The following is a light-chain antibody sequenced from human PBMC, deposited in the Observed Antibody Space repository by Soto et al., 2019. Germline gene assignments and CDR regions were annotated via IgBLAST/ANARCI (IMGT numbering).Light chain of an antibody. V-gene: IGKV3-15*01. J-gene: IGKJ1*01. Sequence: EIVMTQSPATLSVSPGERATLSCRASQSVSSKLAWYQQKPGQAPRLLIYGASTRATGIPDRFSGSGSGTQFTLPISRLQSEDSAVYFCQQNNRWPHITFGQGTKVDIK. CDR2: GAS. CDR3: QQNNRWPHIT. CDR1: QSVSSK.